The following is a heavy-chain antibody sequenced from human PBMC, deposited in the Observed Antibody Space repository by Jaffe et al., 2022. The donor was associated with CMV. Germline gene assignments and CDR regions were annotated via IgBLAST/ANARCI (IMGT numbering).Heavy chain of an antibody. Sequence: EEQLLESGGGLVQPGGSLRLSCAASGFTFRNYAMTWVRQTAGKGLQWVSSISGSGQKTFYADSVKGRFTSLRDNFQNTLFLEINSLKADDTAIYYCAKVRALAEITPFYYAVDVWGQGTSVTVSS. V-gene: IGHV3-23*01. D-gene: IGHD3-10*01. J-gene: IGHJ6*02. CDR3: AKVRALAEITPFYYAVDV. CDR2: ISGSGQKT. CDR1: GFTFRNYA.